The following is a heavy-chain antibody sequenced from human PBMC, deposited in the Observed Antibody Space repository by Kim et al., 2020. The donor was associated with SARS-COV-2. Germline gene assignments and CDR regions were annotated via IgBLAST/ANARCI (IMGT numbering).Heavy chain of an antibody. CDR2: FDPEDGET. CDR1: GYTLTELS. CDR3: ATGPVEYSSSSMSGGMDV. D-gene: IGHD6-6*01. V-gene: IGHV1-24*01. Sequence: ASVKVSCKVSGYTLTELSMHWVRQAPGKGLEWMGGFDPEDGETIYAQKFQGRVTMTEDTSTDTAYMELSSLRSEDTAVYYCATGPVEYSSSSMSGGMDVWGQGTTVTVSS. J-gene: IGHJ6*02.